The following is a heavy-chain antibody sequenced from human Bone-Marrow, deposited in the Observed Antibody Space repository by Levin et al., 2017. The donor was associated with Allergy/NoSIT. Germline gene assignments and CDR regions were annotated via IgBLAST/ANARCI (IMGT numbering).Heavy chain of an antibody. CDR3: AREYYMDV. CDR1: GYSISSDYY. Sequence: SETLSLTCAVSGYSISSDYYWGWIRQPPGKGLEWIGNIHESGTAKYNPSLKSRVTISVDTSKNQFSLQLNSVTAADTAVYFCAREYYMDVWGKGTTVTVSS. CDR2: IHESGTA. V-gene: IGHV4-38-2*02. J-gene: IGHJ6*03.